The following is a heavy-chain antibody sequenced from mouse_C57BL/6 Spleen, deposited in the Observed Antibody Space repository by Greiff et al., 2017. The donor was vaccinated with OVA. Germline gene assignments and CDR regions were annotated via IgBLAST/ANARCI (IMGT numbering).Heavy chain of an antibody. CDR1: GYSITSGYY. D-gene: IGHD2-4*01. J-gene: IGHJ2*01. V-gene: IGHV3-6*01. CDR2: ISYDGSN. Sequence: EVQLVESGPGLVKPSQSLSLTCSVTGYSITSGYYWNWIRQFPGNKLEWMGYISYDGSNNYNPSLKNRISITRDTSKNQFFLKLNSVTTEDTATYYCAIYDYDVYFDYWGQGTTLTVSS. CDR3: AIYDYDVYFDY.